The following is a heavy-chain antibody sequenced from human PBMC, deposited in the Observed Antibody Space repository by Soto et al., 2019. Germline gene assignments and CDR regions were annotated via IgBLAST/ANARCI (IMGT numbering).Heavy chain of an antibody. D-gene: IGHD3-22*01. J-gene: IGHJ4*02. CDR3: ASWPWDYFDSSGYYYFDY. CDR2: IKQDGSEK. Sequence: GGSLRLSCAASGFTFSSYWMSWVRQAPGKGLEWVANIKQDGSEKYYVDSVKGRLTISRDNAKNSLYLQMNSLRAEDTAVYYCASWPWDYFDSSGYYYFDYWGQGTLVTVSS. CDR1: GFTFSSYW. V-gene: IGHV3-7*01.